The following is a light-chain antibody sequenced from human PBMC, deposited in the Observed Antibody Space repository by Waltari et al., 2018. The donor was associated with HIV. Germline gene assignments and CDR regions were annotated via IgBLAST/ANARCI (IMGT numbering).Light chain of an antibody. CDR1: SSDVGGYNY. J-gene: IGLJ1*01. Sequence: QSALTQPRSVSGSPGQSVTISCTGTSSDVGGYNYVSWYQQHPGKAPKLMIYDVSKRPAGVPDRCSGSKSGNTASLTISGLQAEDEAEYSCCSYAGSYSFVFGTGTKVTV. CDR2: DVS. CDR3: CSYAGSYSFV. V-gene: IGLV2-11*01.